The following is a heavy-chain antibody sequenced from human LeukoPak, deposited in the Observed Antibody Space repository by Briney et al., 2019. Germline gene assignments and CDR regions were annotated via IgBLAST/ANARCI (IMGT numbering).Heavy chain of an antibody. V-gene: IGHV1-69*13. CDR1: GGTFSSYA. J-gene: IGHJ4*02. Sequence: GASVKVSCKASGGTFSSYAISWVRQAPGQGLEWMGGIIPIFGTANYAQKFQGRVTITADESTSTAYMELSSLRSEDTAVYYCARDDSGSELAPGYWGQGTLVTVSS. CDR3: ARDDSGSELAPGY. CDR2: IIPIFGTA. D-gene: IGHD1-26*01.